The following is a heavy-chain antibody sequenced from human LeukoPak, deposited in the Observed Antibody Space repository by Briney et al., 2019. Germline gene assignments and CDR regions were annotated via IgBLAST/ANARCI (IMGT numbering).Heavy chain of an antibody. D-gene: IGHD1-1*01. CDR3: AVSLTTGGYYGMDV. J-gene: IGHJ6*02. V-gene: IGHV1-24*01. CDR1: GYTLTELS. CDR2: FDPEDGET. Sequence: ASVKVSYKVSGYTLTELSLHWVRQAPGKGLEWMGRFDPEDGETIYARKFQGRVTMTEDTSTDTAYMELSSLRSEDTAVYFCAVSLTTGGYYGMDVWGQGTTVTVSS.